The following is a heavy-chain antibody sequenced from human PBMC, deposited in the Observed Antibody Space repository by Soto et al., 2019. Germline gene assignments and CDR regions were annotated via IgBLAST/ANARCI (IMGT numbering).Heavy chain of an antibody. CDR3: ARPWAAGATDAFDI. D-gene: IGHD6-25*01. CDR2: IYPGDSDT. Sequence: GESLKISCKGSGYSFPNYWIAWVRQMPGKGLEWMGIIYPGDSDTRYSPSFQGQVIISADKSITTAYLQWGSLKASDTAMYYCARPWAAGATDAFDIWGQGTMVTVSS. J-gene: IGHJ3*02. V-gene: IGHV5-51*01. CDR1: GYSFPNYW.